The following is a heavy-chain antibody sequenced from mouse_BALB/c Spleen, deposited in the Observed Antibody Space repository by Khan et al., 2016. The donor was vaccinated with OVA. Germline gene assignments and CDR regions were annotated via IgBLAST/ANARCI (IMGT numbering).Heavy chain of an antibody. CDR3: ARNSYMYDFTY. CDR2: IWSGENT. V-gene: IGHV2-4-1*01. J-gene: IGHJ3*01. D-gene: IGHD2-14*01. CDR1: GFSLTTYG. Sequence: QVQLKQSGPGLLQPSQSLSITCTVSGFSLTTYGVHWVRQSPGKGLEWLGLIWSGENTDYNTAFISRLSISKDNSKSQVFFKMNSLQADDTAIYYCARNSYMYDFTYWCQGTLVTVSA.